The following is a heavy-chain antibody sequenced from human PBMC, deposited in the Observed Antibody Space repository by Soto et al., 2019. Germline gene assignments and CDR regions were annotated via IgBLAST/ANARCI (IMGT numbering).Heavy chain of an antibody. V-gene: IGHV3-21*01. CDR1: GFTFSSYS. J-gene: IGHJ4*02. CDR3: ARVYSTGCYDGPFDY. CDR2: ISSSSSYI. D-gene: IGHD2-2*01. Sequence: GGSLRLSCAASGFTFSSYSMNWVRQAPGKGLEWVSSISSSSSYIYYADSVKGRFTISRDNAKNSLYLQMNSLRAEDTAVYYCARVYSTGCYDGPFDYWGQGTLVTVSS.